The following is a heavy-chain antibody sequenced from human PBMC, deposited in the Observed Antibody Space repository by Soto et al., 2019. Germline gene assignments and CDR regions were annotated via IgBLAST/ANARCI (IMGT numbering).Heavy chain of an antibody. J-gene: IGHJ6*02. CDR1: GFTFSTYA. CDR2: ISASGTNT. CDR3: AKEVGGGRYFGMDV. D-gene: IGHD2-15*01. Sequence: SWGSLTLSCASSGFTFSTYATTWVRQPPGKGLEWVSAISASGTNTYYADAVKGRFTISRDYSMNTLYLQMNSLRAEDTALDDCAKEVGGGRYFGMDVWGQGTTVTVS. V-gene: IGHV3-23*01.